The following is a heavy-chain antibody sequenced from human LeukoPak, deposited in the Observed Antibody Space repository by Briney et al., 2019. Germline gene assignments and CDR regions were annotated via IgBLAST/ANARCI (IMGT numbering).Heavy chain of an antibody. CDR1: GFTFSPSA. CDR3: AKCLSLGIAVAGTHFDY. J-gene: IGHJ4*02. Sequence: GGSLRLSCAASGFTFSPSAMSWVRQAPGKGLEWVSAISGSGGSTYYADSVKGRFTISRDNSKNTLYLQMNSLRAEDTAVYYCAKCLSLGIAVAGTHFDYWGQGTLVTVSS. V-gene: IGHV3-23*01. CDR2: ISGSGGST. D-gene: IGHD6-19*01.